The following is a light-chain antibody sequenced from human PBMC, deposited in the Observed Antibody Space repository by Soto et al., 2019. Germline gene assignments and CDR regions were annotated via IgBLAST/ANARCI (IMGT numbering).Light chain of an antibody. CDR3: QSYDSSLSGYV. CDR2: GNS. J-gene: IGLJ1*01. CDR1: SSNIGAGYD. Sequence: QSVLTQPPSVSGAPGQRVTMSCTGSSSNIGAGYDVHWYQQLPGTAPKLLIYGNSNRPSRVPDRFSGSKSGTSASLAITGLQAEDEADYYCQSYDSSLSGYVFGTGTKLTVL. V-gene: IGLV1-40*01.